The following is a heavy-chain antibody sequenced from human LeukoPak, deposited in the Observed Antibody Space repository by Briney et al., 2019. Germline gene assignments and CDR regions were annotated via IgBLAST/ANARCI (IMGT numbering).Heavy chain of an antibody. CDR3: ARMNYVSSGWGAPFDY. CDR2: IRTSGTNT. J-gene: IGHJ4*02. Sequence: PGGSLRLSCAASGFTFSSFSMNWVRQAPGKGLEWVSYIRTSGTNTDYTGSVKGRFTISRDNAKNSLYLQMNSLRAEDTAVYYFARMNYVSSGWGAPFDYWGQGTLVTVSS. CDR1: GFTFSSFS. V-gene: IGHV3-48*04. D-gene: IGHD1-7*01.